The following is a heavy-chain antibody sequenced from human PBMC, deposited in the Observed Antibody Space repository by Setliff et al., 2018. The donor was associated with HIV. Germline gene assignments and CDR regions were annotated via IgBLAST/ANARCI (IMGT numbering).Heavy chain of an antibody. CDR1: GDSVSSTDCL. V-gene: IGHV4-39*07. CDR2: LYNSEIT. Sequence: SETLSLTCSVSGDSVSSTDCLWGWVRQPPGMGLQWIVTLYNSEITNYNPSFKNRVTMSVDKSRNHSSLILNSVTAADTAIYYCVRASLPGNHVFFDYWGQGRLVTVSS. CDR3: VRASLPGNHVFFDY. J-gene: IGHJ4*02.